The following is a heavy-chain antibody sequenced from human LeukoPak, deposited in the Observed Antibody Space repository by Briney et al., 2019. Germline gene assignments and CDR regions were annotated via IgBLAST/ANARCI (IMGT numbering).Heavy chain of an antibody. CDR1: GFTFSSYG. V-gene: IGHV3-33*01. D-gene: IGHD1-26*01. CDR3: AREMGATFYYYYGMDV. J-gene: IGHJ6*02. Sequence: GGSLRLSCAASGFTFSSYGMHWVRQAPGKGLEWVAVIWYDGSNKYYADSVKGRFTISRDNSKNTLYLQMNSLRAEDTAVYYCAREMGATFYYYYGMDVWGQGTTVTVSS. CDR2: IWYDGSNK.